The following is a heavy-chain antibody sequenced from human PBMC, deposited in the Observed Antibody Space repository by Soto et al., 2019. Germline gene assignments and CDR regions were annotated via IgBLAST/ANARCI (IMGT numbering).Heavy chain of an antibody. J-gene: IGHJ4*02. D-gene: IGHD6-19*01. CDR1: GFTFSSYT. V-gene: IGHV3-21*01. CDR2: IDGSGASI. Sequence: VGSLRLSCAASGFTFSSYTMNWVRQAPGKGLQWVSSIDGSGASIYYADSLKGRFIISRDNARDSLYLQMDSLRPDDTAVYYCARAPVAGTTGPVWGQGTLVTVSS. CDR3: ARAPVAGTTGPV.